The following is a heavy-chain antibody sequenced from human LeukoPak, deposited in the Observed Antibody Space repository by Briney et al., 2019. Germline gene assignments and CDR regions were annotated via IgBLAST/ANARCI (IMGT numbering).Heavy chain of an antibody. D-gene: IGHD6-13*01. J-gene: IGHJ5*02. CDR3: ARGGENIAAAGTEFDP. CDR2: IYYSGST. CDR1: GGSISSSSYY. Sequence: PSETLSLTCTVAGGSISSSSYYWGWIRQPPGKGLEWIGSIYYSGSTYYNPSLKSRVTISVDTSKNQFSLKLSSVTAADTAVYYCARGGENIAAAGTEFDPWGQGTLVTVSS. V-gene: IGHV4-39*07.